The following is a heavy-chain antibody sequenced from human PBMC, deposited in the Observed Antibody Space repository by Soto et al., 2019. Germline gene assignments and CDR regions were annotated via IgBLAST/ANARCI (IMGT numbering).Heavy chain of an antibody. J-gene: IGHJ4*02. CDR2: ISYDGSNK. CDR1: GFTFSNYG. V-gene: IGHV3-30*18. Sequence: QVLLVESGGGVVQPGRSLRLSGAASGFTFSNYGMHWVRQAPGKGLEWVAVISYDGSNKYYADSVKGRFTISRDNSKNTLYLQMNSLRAADTAVYYCAKDRRFSSSFSGPLDYWGQGTLVTVSS. D-gene: IGHD6-13*01. CDR3: AKDRRFSSSFSGPLDY.